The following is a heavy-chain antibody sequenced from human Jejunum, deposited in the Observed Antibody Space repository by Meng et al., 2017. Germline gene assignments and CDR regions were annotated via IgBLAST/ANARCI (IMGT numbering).Heavy chain of an antibody. CDR3: AKLTSL. CDR2: ISGSDGRT. V-gene: IGHV3-23*04. J-gene: IGHJ4*02. Sequence: EVQMVELGGGLVQPGGSLRLSCAASKDSFSNYGMHWVRQAPGKGLEWVSVISGSDGRTYYADSVRGRFTISRDTSKNTLYLQMISLRAEGTAVYYCAKLTSLWGQGTLVTVSS. D-gene: IGHD3-16*01. CDR1: KDSFSNYG.